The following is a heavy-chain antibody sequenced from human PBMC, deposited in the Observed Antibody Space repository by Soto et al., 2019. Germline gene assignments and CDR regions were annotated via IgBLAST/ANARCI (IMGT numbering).Heavy chain of an antibody. CDR1: GGSISTSNW. V-gene: IGHV4-4*02. CDR3: ARTSTSGTRCDY. D-gene: IGHD1-1*01. J-gene: IGHJ4*02. Sequence: QVQLQESGPGLVKPSGTLSLTCAVSGGSISTSNWWSWVRQPPGKGLEWIGEVYHSGSTNYNPALKSRVPISVDKSKNQFSLKLNSVTAADTALYYCARTSTSGTRCDYRGQGSRVTVSS. CDR2: VYHSGST.